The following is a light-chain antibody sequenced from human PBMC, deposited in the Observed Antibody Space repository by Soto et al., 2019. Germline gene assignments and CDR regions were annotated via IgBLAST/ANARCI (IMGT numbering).Light chain of an antibody. Sequence: DIQMTQSPSTLSASVGDRVTITCRASQSVSTWLAWYQQKPGKAPKLLIYKASSLESGVPSRFSGSGSGTEFTLTISNLQPDDFATYYCQQYDGYSRTFGQGTKLEIK. CDR2: KAS. CDR3: QQYDGYSRT. CDR1: QSVSTW. V-gene: IGKV1-5*03. J-gene: IGKJ2*01.